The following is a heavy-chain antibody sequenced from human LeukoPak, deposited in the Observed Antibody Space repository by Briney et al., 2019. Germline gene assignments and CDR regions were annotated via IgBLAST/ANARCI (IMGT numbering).Heavy chain of an antibody. Sequence: GGSLRLSCTASGFTFGDYAMSWVRQAPGKGLEWVGFIRSKAYGGTTEYAASVKGRFTISRDDSKSIAYLQMNSLKTEDTAVYYCISAYRVGPYYYGSGLPDYWGQGTLVTVSS. D-gene: IGHD3-10*01. J-gene: IGHJ4*02. V-gene: IGHV3-49*04. CDR1: GFTFGDYA. CDR3: ISAYRVGPYYYGSGLPDY. CDR2: IRSKAYGGTT.